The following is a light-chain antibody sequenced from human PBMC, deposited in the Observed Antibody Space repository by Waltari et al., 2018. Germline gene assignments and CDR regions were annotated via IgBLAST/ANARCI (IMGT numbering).Light chain of an antibody. CDR2: SDN. J-gene: IGLJ2*01. V-gene: IGLV1-44*01. Sequence: QSVLTQPPSASGTPGQRVTISCSGSSSNIGSNTVNWYQQLPGTAPKLLMYSDNQRPSGVPARFSGSKSGTSASLAISGLQSEEEADYYCAAWDDSLNGKIFGGGTKLTVL. CDR3: AAWDDSLNGKI. CDR1: SSNIGSNT.